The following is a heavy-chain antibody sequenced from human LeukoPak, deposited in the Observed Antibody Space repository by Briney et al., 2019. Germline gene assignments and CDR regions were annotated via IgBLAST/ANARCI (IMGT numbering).Heavy chain of an antibody. V-gene: IGHV1-2*02. CDR1: GYTFTSYA. CDR3: ARDAGNIVVVPAAIVL. CDR2: INPNSGGT. J-gene: IGHJ4*02. D-gene: IGHD2-2*01. Sequence: ASVKVSCKASGYTFTSYAMNWVRQAPGQGLEWMGWINPNSGGTNYAQKFQGRVTMTRDTSISTAYMELSRLRSDDTAVYYCARDAGNIVVVPAAIVLWGQGTLVTVSS.